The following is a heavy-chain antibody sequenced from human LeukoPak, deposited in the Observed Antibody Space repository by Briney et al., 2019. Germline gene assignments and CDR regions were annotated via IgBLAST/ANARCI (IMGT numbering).Heavy chain of an antibody. V-gene: IGHV3-64D*09. CDR1: GFTFSNYA. CDR3: VKGVQFSGSFYTFDY. J-gene: IGHJ4*02. Sequence: GGSLRLSCSASGFTFSNYAMHWVRQAPGKGLEYVTAISSNGGSTYYADSVKGRFTISRDNSKNTLFLQMSSLRAEDTALYYCVKGVQFSGSFYTFDYWGQGTLVTVSS. D-gene: IGHD1-26*01. CDR2: ISSNGGST.